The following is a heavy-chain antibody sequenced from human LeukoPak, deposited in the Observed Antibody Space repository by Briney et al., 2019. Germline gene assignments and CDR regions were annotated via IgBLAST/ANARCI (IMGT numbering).Heavy chain of an antibody. CDR1: GFTFSSFG. V-gene: IGHV3-33*01. Sequence: PGRSLTLSCAASGFTFSSFGMHWVRQAPGKQLEWVAVIWYDASNKYYADSVKGRFTISRDNSKNTLYLQMNSLRDDDTAVYYCVRGVGVSRFNYFDPWGQGTLVTVSS. J-gene: IGHJ5*02. D-gene: IGHD1-26*01. CDR3: VRGVGVSRFNYFDP. CDR2: IWYDASNK.